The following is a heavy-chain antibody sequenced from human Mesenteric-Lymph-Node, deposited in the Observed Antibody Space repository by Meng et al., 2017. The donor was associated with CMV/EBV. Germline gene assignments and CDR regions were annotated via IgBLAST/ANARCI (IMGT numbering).Heavy chain of an antibody. CDR2: IKEDGSDK. V-gene: IGHV3-7*01. D-gene: IGHD7-27*01. CDR3: GSLELGIEGGS. Sequence: GESLKISCVGSGFAFNKSWMSWVRQAPGKGPEWVANIKEDGSDKYYMDSVKGRFTISKDNAKNSLYLLMNSLRAEDTAVYYCGSLELGIEGGSGGQGTLVTVSS. J-gene: IGHJ4*02. CDR1: GFAFNKSW.